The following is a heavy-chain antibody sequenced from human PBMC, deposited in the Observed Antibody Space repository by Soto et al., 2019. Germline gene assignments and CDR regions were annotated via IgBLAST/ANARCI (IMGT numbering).Heavy chain of an antibody. CDR2: INHSGST. V-gene: IGHV4-34*01. CDR1: GGSFSGYY. CDR3: ARGSGSVSGDY. Sequence: PSETLSLTCAVCGGSFSGYYWSWIRQPPGKGLEWIGEINHSGSTNYNPSLKSRVTISVDTSKNQFSLKLSSVTAADTAVYYCARGSGSVSGDYWGQGTLVTVSS. D-gene: IGHD3-22*01. J-gene: IGHJ4*02.